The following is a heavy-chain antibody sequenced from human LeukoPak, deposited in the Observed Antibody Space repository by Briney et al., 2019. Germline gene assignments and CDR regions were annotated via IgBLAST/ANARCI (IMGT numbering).Heavy chain of an antibody. CDR3: ARDRYNSGSYFDYMDV. CDR1: GCTFSSYA. V-gene: IGHV1-69*01. CDR2: IIPIFGTA. J-gene: IGHJ6*03. D-gene: IGHD1-26*01. Sequence: SVTVSCKASGCTFSSYAISWVRQAPGQGLEWMGGIIPIFGTANYAQKFQGRVTITADESTSTAYMELSSLRSEDTAVYYCARDRYNSGSYFDYMDVWGKGTTVSVSS.